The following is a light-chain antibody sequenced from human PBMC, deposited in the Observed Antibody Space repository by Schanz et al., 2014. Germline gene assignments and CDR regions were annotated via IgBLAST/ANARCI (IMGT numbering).Light chain of an antibody. Sequence: EIVMTQSPATLSVSPGERATLSCRARQSVSSNLAWYQQKPGQAPRLLIYGASTRATGIPARFSGSGSGTDFTLTISRLEPEDFAVYYCQQFGGSPLTFGAGTKVDIK. CDR1: QSVSSN. J-gene: IGKJ4*01. CDR3: QQFGGSPLT. V-gene: IGKV3-20*01. CDR2: GAS.